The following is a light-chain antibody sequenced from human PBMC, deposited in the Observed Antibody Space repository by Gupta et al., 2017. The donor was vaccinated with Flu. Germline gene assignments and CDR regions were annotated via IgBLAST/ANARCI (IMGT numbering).Light chain of an antibody. CDR3: QVWDGPSDHPSYV. CDR2: DDS. Sequence: SYVLTQSPPVSVAPGQTARITCGGDNIGNKRVHWYQLRPGQAPRVVLYDDSNRPSGIPERLSGSNSENAATLTITTVEAGDEADYYCQVWDGPSDHPSYVFGPGTQVTVL. V-gene: IGLV3-21*02. J-gene: IGLJ1*01. CDR1: NIGNKR.